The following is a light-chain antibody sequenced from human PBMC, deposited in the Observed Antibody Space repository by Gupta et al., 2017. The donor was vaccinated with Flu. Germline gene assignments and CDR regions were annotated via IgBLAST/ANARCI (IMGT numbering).Light chain of an antibody. CDR2: GAS. J-gene: IGKJ1*01. CDR3: QQYNNWPPYT. V-gene: IGKV3-15*01. Sequence: ETMMTQSPATLSGSPGERATLSCRASESVGSNVARYQQRPGQAPRLPISGASTRATGIPARFSGSGSGTEFTLNISSLQSEDSAIYYCQQYNNWPPYTFGQGTKVEI. CDR1: ESVGSN.